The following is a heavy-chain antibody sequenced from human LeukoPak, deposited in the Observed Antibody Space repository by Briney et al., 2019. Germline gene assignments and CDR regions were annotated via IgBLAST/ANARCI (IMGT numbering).Heavy chain of an antibody. CDR3: ARRSYDSSGYYVH. V-gene: IGHV4-39*02. J-gene: IGHJ4*01. D-gene: IGHD3-22*01. CDR1: GHSFSSSSYY. Sequence: PSETLSLTCTVSGHSFSSSSYYWGWIRQPPGKGLEWIGIIYYSGSTYYNPSLKSRVTISVDTSKNHFSLKLSSVTAADTAVYYCARRSYDSSGYYVHWGQGTLVTVSP. CDR2: IYYSGST.